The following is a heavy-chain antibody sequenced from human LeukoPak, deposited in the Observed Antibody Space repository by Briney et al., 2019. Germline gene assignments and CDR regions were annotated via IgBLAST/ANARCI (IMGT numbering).Heavy chain of an antibody. V-gene: IGHV3-66*04. CDR3: ARHDWCDP. J-gene: IGHJ5*02. CDR2: IYSGSGSRT. CDR1: GFTVSSDY. Sequence: GGSLRLSCAVSGFTVSSDYMGWVRQAPGKGLEWVSVIYSGSGSRTYYTDSVKGRFTISRDNSKNTVYLQMNSLRVEDTAVYYCARHDWCDPWSQGTRVTVSS.